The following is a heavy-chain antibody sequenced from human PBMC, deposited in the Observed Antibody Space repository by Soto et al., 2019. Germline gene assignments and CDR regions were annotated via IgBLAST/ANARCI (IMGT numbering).Heavy chain of an antibody. D-gene: IGHD1-1*01. Sequence: VQLLESGGGLVEPGGSLRLSCAASGFTFRTYAMGWVRQAPERGLEWVSLINANGDATYYADSMKGRFTISRDNSKNTLFLQMNSLRAEDTAMDYCVTQDFRGATGTTWGQGTLLTVSS. J-gene: IGHJ4*02. CDR1: GFTFRTYA. V-gene: IGHV3-23*01. CDR3: VTQDFRGATGTT. CDR2: INANGDAT.